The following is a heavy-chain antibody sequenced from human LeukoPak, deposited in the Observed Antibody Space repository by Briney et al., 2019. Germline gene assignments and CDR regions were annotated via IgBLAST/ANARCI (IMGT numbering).Heavy chain of an antibody. CDR3: AKGSYYDSSGSFYSDY. Sequence: PGGSLRLSCAASGFTFSSHAMSWVRQAPGKGLEWVSGISGSGDNTYYADSVKGRFTISRDNSKNTLYVQVNSLGTEDTAAYYCAKGSYYDSSGSFYSDYWGQGTLVTVSS. CDR1: GFTFSSHA. CDR2: ISGSGDNT. J-gene: IGHJ4*02. V-gene: IGHV3-23*01. D-gene: IGHD3-22*01.